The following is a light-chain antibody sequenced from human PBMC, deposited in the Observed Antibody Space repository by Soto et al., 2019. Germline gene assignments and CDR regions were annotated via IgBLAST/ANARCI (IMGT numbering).Light chain of an antibody. CDR3: QQYGSSPRT. V-gene: IGKV3-20*01. Sequence: EIVLTQSPGTVSLSPGERAALSCRASQTIGSSNLAWYQQKPGQAPRLLIYATSSRATGIPDRFSGSGSGTDFTLTISRLDPEDFAVYYCQQYGSSPRTFGQGTKVDIK. J-gene: IGKJ1*01. CDR1: QTIGSSN. CDR2: ATS.